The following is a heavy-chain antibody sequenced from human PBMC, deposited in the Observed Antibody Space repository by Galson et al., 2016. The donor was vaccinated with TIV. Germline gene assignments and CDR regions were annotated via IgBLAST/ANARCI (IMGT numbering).Heavy chain of an antibody. Sequence: SLRLSCAASGFTSSSYDMHWVRQAPGKGLEWVAVISYDGSNENYADSVKGRFTVSRDNSENTLYLQMNSLRAEDTAVYYCAKEAGSGYYYVDAFDIWGQGTVVTVSS. J-gene: IGHJ3*02. D-gene: IGHD3-22*01. CDR1: GFTSSSYD. CDR3: AKEAGSGYYYVDAFDI. V-gene: IGHV3-30*18. CDR2: ISYDGSNE.